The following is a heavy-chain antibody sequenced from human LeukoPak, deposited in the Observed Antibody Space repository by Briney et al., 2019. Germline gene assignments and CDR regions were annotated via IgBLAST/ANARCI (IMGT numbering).Heavy chain of an antibody. V-gene: IGHV3-11*01. CDR1: GLTFSDYH. CDR3: ATVHFGYFTF. CDR2: ISDNGRTK. J-gene: IGHJ4*02. D-gene: IGHD3-3*01. Sequence: GGSLRLSCAASGLTFSDYHMSWIRQAPGKGLEWVSHISDNGRTKYYANSVQGRFTVSRDNAKNSLYLRMNSLRADDMAVYYCATVHFGYFTFWGQGTLVPVSS.